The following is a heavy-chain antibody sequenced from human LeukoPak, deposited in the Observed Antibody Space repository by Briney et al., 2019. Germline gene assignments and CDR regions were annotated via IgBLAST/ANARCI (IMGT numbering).Heavy chain of an antibody. CDR2: IIPIFGTA. J-gene: IGHJ6*02. D-gene: IGHD4-17*01. CDR1: GGTFSSYA. CDR3: ASYGDYALDYYGMDV. Sequence: SVKVSCKASGGTFSSYAISWVRQAPGQGLEWMGGIIPIFGTANYAQKSQGRVTITADESTSTAYMELSSLRSEDTAVYYCASYGDYALDYYGMDVWGQGTTVTVSS. V-gene: IGHV1-69*13.